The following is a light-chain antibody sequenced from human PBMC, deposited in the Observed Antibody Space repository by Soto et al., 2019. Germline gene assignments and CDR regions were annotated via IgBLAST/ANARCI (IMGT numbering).Light chain of an antibody. J-gene: IGKJ2*01. V-gene: IGKV4-1*01. CDR1: QSVLYSSNNKNY. Sequence: DIVMTQSPDSLAVSLGERATINCKSSQSVLYSSNNKNYLAWYQQRPGQPPKLLISWASTRESGVPDRFSGSWSGTDFTLTITSLQAEDVAVYYCQQYESTPPTFGQGTKLEIK. CDR2: WAS. CDR3: QQYESTPPT.